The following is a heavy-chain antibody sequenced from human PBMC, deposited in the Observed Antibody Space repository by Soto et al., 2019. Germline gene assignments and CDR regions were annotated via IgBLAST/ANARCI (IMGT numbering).Heavy chain of an antibody. V-gene: IGHV1-69*10. CDR1: GGTFSSYA. J-gene: IGHJ6*02. D-gene: IGHD2-15*01. CDR2: IIPILGTA. Sequence: SVKVSCKASGGTFSSYAISWVRQAPGQGLEWMGGIIPILGTANYAQKFQGRVTITADKSTSTAYMELSSLRSEDTAVYYCASSPIGVAASYYYGMDVWGQGTTVTVSS. CDR3: ASSPIGVAASYYYGMDV.